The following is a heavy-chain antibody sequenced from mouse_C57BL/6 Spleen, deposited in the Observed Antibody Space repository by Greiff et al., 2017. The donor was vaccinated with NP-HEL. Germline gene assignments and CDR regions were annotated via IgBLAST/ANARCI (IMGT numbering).Heavy chain of an antibody. Sequence: QVQLQQPGAELVRPGTSVKLSCKASGYTFTSYWMHWVKQRPGQGLEWIGVIDPSDSYTNYNQKFKGKATLTVDTSSSTAYMQLSSLTSEDSAVYYCARNPYLDCWGQGTTLTVSS. V-gene: IGHV1-59*01. J-gene: IGHJ2*01. CDR2: IDPSDSYT. CDR3: ARNPYLDC. CDR1: GYTFTSYW.